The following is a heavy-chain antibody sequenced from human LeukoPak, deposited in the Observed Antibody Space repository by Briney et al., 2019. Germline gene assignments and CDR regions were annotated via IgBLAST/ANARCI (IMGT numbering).Heavy chain of an antibody. D-gene: IGHD6-13*01. CDR2: IYWDDDK. Sequence: SGPTLVNPTQTLTLTCTFSGFSLSTSGVGVGWIRQPPGKALEWLAFIYWDDDKRYSPSLKSRLTITKDTSKNQVVLTMTNMYPVDTATYYCARARVSSWSSEAFDIWGQGTMVSVSS. V-gene: IGHV2-5*02. CDR1: GFSLSTSGVG. J-gene: IGHJ3*02. CDR3: ARARVSSWSSEAFDI.